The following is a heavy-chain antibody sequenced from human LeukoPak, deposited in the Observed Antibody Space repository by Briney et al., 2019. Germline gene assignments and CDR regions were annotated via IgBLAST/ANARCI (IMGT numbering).Heavy chain of an antibody. J-gene: IGHJ4*02. CDR1: GGSISSSSYY. Sequence: SETLSLTCTVSGGSISSSSYYWGWIRQPPGKGLEWIGSIYYSGSTYYNPSLKSRVTISVDTSKNQFSLRLSSVTAADTAVYYCARVGGFGSGLYYFDFWGQGTLVTVSS. V-gene: IGHV4-39*07. CDR3: ARVGGFGSGLYYFDF. CDR2: IYYSGST. D-gene: IGHD6-19*01.